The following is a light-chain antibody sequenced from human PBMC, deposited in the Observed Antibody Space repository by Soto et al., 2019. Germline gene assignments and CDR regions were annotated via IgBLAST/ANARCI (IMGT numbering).Light chain of an antibody. V-gene: IGKV1-5*03. CDR2: KAS. CDR3: QQYNEYSWT. Sequence: DIQLTQSPSTISASVGDSVALTCRASQSISAWLAWYQQKPGKAPRLLIYKASTLEIGVPSRFSGSGSGTEFTLTISSLQPDDVATYYCQQYNEYSWTFGQGTKVDIK. J-gene: IGKJ1*01. CDR1: QSISAW.